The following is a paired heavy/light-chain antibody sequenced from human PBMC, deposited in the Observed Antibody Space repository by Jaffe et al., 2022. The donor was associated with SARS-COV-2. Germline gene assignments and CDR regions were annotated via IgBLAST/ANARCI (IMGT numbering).Light chain of an antibody. CDR2: RNN. Sequence: QAGLTQPPSVSTALRQTATLTCTGDRNNVGNQGAAWLQQHQGHPPKLLFYRNNNRPSGISDRFSASRSGTTASLTITGLQPEDEADYYCSAWDASLRTWVFGGGTRLTVL. CDR1: RNNVGNQG. V-gene: IGLV10-54*04. J-gene: IGLJ3*02. CDR3: SAWDASLRTWV.
Heavy chain of an antibody. D-gene: IGHD2-15*01. CDR1: GGSISGSKYY. J-gene: IGHJ4*02. Sequence: QLQLQESGPGLVKPSETLSLSCTVSGGSISGSKYYWGWIRQPPGKGLEWIGTVYYSDSPSYNPALRSRVTISVDTSKNQFSLHVTSVTAADTAVYYCVRILYNEFPYYFDYWGQGSLVTVSS. V-gene: IGHV4-39*01. CDR2: VYYSDSP. CDR3: VRILYNEFPYYFDY.